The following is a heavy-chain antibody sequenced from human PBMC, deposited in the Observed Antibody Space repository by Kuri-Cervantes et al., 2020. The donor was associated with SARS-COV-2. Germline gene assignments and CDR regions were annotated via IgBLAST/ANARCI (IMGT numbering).Heavy chain of an antibody. CDR3: AREGVFDNYYYYYMDV. Sequence: GESLKISCAASGFTFSSYAMHWVRQAPGKGLEWVSVISYDGSNKYYADSVKGRFTISRDNSKNTLYLQLNRLRAEDTAVYFCAREGVFDNYYYYYMDVWGKGTTVTVSS. CDR1: GFTFSSYA. D-gene: IGHD3-16*01. V-gene: IGHV3-30*14. J-gene: IGHJ6*03. CDR2: ISYDGSNK.